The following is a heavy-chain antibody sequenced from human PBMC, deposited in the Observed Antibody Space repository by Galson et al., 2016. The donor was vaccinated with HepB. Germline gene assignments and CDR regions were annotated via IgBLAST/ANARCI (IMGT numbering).Heavy chain of an antibody. V-gene: IGHV3-33*01. CDR2: ISSDGSYK. Sequence: SLRLSCAASGFTFSTYDMHWVRQAPGKGLEWVPVISSDGSYKYYADSVKGRFTISRDNSKNTLYLQMNSLRVEDTAVYYCTRGIAVAPNGPDYWGQGTLVTVSS. J-gene: IGHJ4*02. CDR1: GFTFSTYD. D-gene: IGHD6-19*01. CDR3: TRGIAVAPNGPDY.